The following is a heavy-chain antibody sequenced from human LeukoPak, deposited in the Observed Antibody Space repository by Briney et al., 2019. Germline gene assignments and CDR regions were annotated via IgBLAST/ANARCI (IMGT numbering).Heavy chain of an antibody. CDR1: GFTFSDYY. CDR3: AKAILSGTFDY. D-gene: IGHD2/OR15-2a*01. CDR2: ISGSGGST. Sequence: GGSLRLSCAASGFTFSDYYMSWIRQAPGKGLEWVSAISGSGGSTYYADSVKGRFTISRDNSHNTLYLQMSSLKAGDTGTYYCAKAILSGTFDYWGQGTQVTVSS. J-gene: IGHJ4*02. V-gene: IGHV3-23*01.